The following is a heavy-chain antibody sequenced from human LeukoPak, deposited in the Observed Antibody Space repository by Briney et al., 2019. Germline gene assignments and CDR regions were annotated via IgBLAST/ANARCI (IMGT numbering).Heavy chain of an antibody. CDR2: INPNSGDT. CDR1: GYIFTGYY. D-gene: IGHD5-18*01. J-gene: IGHJ4*02. V-gene: IGHV1-2*02. Sequence: GASVKVSCRASGYIFTGYYMHWVRQAPGQGLEWMGWINPNSGDTNFAQKFQGRVTMTRDTSISTAYMELSRLRSDDTAVYYCARIAGYSSHFDYWGQGTLVTVSS. CDR3: ARIAGYSSHFDY.